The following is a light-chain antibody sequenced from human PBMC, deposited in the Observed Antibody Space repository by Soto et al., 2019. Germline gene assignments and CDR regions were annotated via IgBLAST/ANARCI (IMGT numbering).Light chain of an antibody. V-gene: IGLV2-8*01. CDR2: EIS. J-gene: IGLJ1*01. Sequence: QSALTQPPSASGSPGQSVTISCSGTSSDVGGNKSVSWYQQHPVKAHKLMIYEISQRPSGVPDRSSGSKSGHTASLTVSGLQAEDEADYYGISYVGSKNFVFGAGTKVTVL. CDR1: SSDVGGNKS. CDR3: ISYVGSKNFV.